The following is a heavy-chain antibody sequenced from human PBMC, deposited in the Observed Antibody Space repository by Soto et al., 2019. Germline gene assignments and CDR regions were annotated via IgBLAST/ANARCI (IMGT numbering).Heavy chain of an antibody. D-gene: IGHD7-27*01. J-gene: IGHJ6*02. CDR3: ARDRGNWANYYYYGMDV. V-gene: IGHV3-48*03. CDR2: ISSSGSTI. CDR1: GFTFISYE. Sequence: PGGSLRLSCAASGFTFISYEMNWVRQAPGKGLEWVSYISSSGSTIYYADSVKGRFTISRDNAKNSLYLQMNSLRAEDTAVYYCARDRGNWANYYYYGMDVWGQGTTVTVSS.